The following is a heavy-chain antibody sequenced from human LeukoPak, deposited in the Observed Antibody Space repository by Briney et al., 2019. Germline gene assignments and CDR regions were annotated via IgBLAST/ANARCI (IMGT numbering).Heavy chain of an antibody. J-gene: IGHJ4*02. Sequence: SVKVSCKASGGTFSSYAISWVRQAPGQGLEWMGGIIPIFGTANYAQKFQGRVTITTDESTSTAYMELSSLRSEDTAVYYCASSLDTAMVTNYWGQGTLVTVSS. CDR1: GGTFSSYA. CDR3: ASSLDTAMVTNY. V-gene: IGHV1-69*05. CDR2: IIPIFGTA. D-gene: IGHD5-18*01.